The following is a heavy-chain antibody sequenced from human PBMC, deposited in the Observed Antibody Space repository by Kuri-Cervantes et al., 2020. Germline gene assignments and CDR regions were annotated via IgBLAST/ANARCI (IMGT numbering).Heavy chain of an antibody. CDR3: ARGRLGTYYYYYGMDV. CDR2: IYTSGST. D-gene: IGHD7-27*01. J-gene: IGHJ6*02. V-gene: IGHV4-4*07. Sequence: SETLSLTCTVSSGSISSYYWSRIRQPAGKGLEWIGRIYTSGSTNYNPSLKSRVTMSVDTSKDQFSLKLSSVTAADTAVYYCARGRLGTYYYYYGMDVWGQGTTVTVSS. CDR1: SGSISSYY.